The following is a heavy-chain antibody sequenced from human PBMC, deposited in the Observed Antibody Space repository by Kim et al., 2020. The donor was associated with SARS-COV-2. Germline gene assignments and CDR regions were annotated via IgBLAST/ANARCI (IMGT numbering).Heavy chain of an antibody. Sequence: SETLSRTCAVYGGSFSGYYWSWIRQPPGKGLEWIGEINHSGSTNYNPSLKSRVTISVDTSKNQFSLKLSSVTAADTAVYYCARVYLGFRVAGTHYYDSSGYRIFDYWGQGTLVTVSS. CDR3: ARVYLGFRVAGTHYYDSSGYRIFDY. CDR2: INHSGST. D-gene: IGHD3-22*01. J-gene: IGHJ4*02. V-gene: IGHV4-34*01. CDR1: GGSFSGYY.